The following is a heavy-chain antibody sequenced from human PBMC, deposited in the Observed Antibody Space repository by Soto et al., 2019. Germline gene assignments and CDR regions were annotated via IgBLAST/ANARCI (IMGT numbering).Heavy chain of an antibody. CDR2: IIPILGIA. CDR3: ARSLPNYYDSSGYDAFDI. D-gene: IGHD3-22*01. CDR1: GGTFSSYT. V-gene: IGHV1-69*02. J-gene: IGHJ3*02. Sequence: QVQLVQSGAEVKKPGSSVKVSCKASGGTFSSYTISWVRQAPGQGLEWMGRIIPILGIANYAQKFQGRVTITADKSTSTAYMELSSLRSEDTAVYYCARSLPNYYDSSGYDAFDIWGQGTMVTVSS.